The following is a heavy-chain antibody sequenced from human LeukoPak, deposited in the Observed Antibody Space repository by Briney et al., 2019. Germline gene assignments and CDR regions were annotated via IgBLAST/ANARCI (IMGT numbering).Heavy chain of an antibody. D-gene: IGHD3-9*01. CDR3: VRDLDPYYDILFGYSSFDY. CDR1: GYTFTSYD. J-gene: IGHJ4*02. CDR2: INTNTGNP. V-gene: IGHV7-4-1*02. Sequence: ASVKVSCKASGYTFTSYDINWVRQATGQGLEWMGWINTNTGNPTYAQDFTGRFVFSLDTSVSTAYLQISSLKAEDTAVYFCVRDLDPYYDILFGYSSFDYWGQGTLVTVSS.